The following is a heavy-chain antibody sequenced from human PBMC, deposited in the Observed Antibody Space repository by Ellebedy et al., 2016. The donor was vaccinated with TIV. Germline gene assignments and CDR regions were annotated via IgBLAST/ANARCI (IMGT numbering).Heavy chain of an antibody. J-gene: IGHJ4*02. CDR3: ARLGSGWLGGYYFDY. Sequence: MPSETLSLTCAVYGGSFSGYYWSWIRQPPGKGLEWIGEINHSGSTNYNPSLKSRVTISVDTSKNQLSLKLSSVTAADTAVYYCARLGSGWLGGYYFDYWGQGTLVTVSS. CDR2: INHSGST. CDR1: GGSFSGYY. V-gene: IGHV4-34*01. D-gene: IGHD6-19*01.